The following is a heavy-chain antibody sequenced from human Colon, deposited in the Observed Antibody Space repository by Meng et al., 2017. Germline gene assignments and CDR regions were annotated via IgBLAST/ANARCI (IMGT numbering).Heavy chain of an antibody. V-gene: IGHV1-3*04. D-gene: IGHD3-22*01. CDR3: ASAHYDSSGSVDY. Sequence: QVQLIQSGAEVKRPGASVKVSCKASGYTFTRYTMHWVRQAPGQRLEWMGWINTGNGYTKYSQKFQDRVTITRDTSASTAYMELSSLRSEDTAVYYCASAHYDSSGSVDYWGQGTLVTVSS. CDR1: GYTFTRYT. CDR2: INTGNGYT. J-gene: IGHJ4*02.